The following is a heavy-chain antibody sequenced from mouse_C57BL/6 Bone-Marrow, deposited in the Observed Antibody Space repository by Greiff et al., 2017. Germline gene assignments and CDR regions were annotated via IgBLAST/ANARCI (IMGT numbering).Heavy chain of an antibody. J-gene: IGHJ2*01. CDR1: GYTFTDYY. V-gene: IGHV1-26*01. D-gene: IGHD1-1*01. CDR3: ARSVRYEDY. Sequence: EVQLQQSGPELVKPGASVKISCKASGYTFTDYYMNWVKQSHGKSLEWIGDINPNNGGTSYNQKFKGKATLTVDKSSSTAYMELRSLTSEDSAVYYCARSVRYEDYWGQGTTLTVSS. CDR2: INPNNGGT.